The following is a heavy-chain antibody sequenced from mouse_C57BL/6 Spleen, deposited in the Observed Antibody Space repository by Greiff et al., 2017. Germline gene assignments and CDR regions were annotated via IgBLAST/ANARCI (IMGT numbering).Heavy chain of an antibody. CDR3: AREGGYGSSFDY. Sequence: VKLQQSGAELVRPGTSVKVSCKASGYAFTNYLIEWVKQRPGQGLEWIGVINPGSGGTNYNEKFKGKATLTADKSSSTAYMQLSSLTSEDSAVYFCAREGGYGSSFDYWGQGTTLTVSS. V-gene: IGHV1-54*01. CDR1: GYAFTNYL. CDR2: INPGSGGT. D-gene: IGHD1-1*01. J-gene: IGHJ2*01.